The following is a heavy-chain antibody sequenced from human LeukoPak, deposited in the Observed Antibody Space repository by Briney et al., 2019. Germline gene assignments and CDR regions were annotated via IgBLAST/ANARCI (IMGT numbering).Heavy chain of an antibody. J-gene: IGHJ3*02. CDR1: GFSLSTSGMC. Sequence: SGPALVKPTQTLALTCTFSGFSLSTSGMCVSWIRQPPGKALEWLPRIDWDDDKYYSTSLKTRFTISKDTSKNQVVLRMTSMDPVDTATYYCARIRYYYDSSGYYSGMWGQGTMVTVSS. V-gene: IGHV2-70*11. D-gene: IGHD3-22*01. CDR2: IDWDDDK. CDR3: ARIRYYYDSSGYYSGM.